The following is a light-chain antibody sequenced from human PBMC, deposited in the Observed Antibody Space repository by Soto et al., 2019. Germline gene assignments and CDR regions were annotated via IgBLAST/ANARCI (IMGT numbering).Light chain of an antibody. Sequence: EIVLTQSPGTLSLSPGERVTLSCRASQSVSSNYLAWYQQKPGQAPRLLIYSASSRATGIPDRFSGSGSGTDFTLTINRLEPEDFAVYYCQHYGSTPWTFGQGTKVEI. CDR1: QSVSSNY. V-gene: IGKV3-20*01. CDR2: SAS. CDR3: QHYGSTPWT. J-gene: IGKJ1*01.